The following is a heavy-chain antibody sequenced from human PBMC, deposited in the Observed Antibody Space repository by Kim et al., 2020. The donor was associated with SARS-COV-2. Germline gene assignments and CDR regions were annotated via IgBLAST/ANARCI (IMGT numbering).Heavy chain of an antibody. CDR2: ISAYNGNT. V-gene: IGHV1-18*01. CDR3: ARDLSGSYFKGVGGIDY. J-gene: IGHJ4*02. D-gene: IGHD3-10*01. Sequence: ASVKVSCKASGYTFTSYGISWVRQAPGQGLEWMGWISAYNGNTNYAQKLQGRVTMTTDTSTSTAYMELRSLRSDDTAVYYCARDLSGSYFKGVGGIDYWGQGTLVTVSS. CDR1: GYTFTSYG.